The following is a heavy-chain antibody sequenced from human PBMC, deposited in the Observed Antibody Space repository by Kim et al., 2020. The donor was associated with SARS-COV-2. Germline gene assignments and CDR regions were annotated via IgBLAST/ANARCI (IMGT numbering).Heavy chain of an antibody. CDR2: ISRSGST. V-gene: IGHV4-38-2*02. CDR1: GYSISSGYY. Sequence: SETLSLTCTVSGYSISSGYYWGWIRQPPGKGLEWIGSISRSGSTYYNPSLKSRVTISVDTSKNQFSLKLSSVSAADTAVYYCARDTPHIVGATTAAFDFWGQGTMVTVSS. D-gene: IGHD1-26*01. CDR3: ARDTPHIVGATTAAFDF. J-gene: IGHJ3*01.